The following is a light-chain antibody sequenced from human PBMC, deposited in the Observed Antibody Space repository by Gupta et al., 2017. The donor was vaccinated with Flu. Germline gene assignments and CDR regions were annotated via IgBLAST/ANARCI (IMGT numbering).Light chain of an antibody. V-gene: IGLV1-44*01. CDR1: SSNIGRNT. Sequence: QSVLTQPPSASGTPGQRVTISCSGSSSNIGRNTVNWYQQLPGTAPKRLIYNNNQRPSGVPDRFSGSKSGTSASLAISGLQSEDEADYYCAAWDDSLNGWVFGGGTKLTVL. J-gene: IGLJ3*02. CDR3: AAWDDSLNGWV. CDR2: NNN.